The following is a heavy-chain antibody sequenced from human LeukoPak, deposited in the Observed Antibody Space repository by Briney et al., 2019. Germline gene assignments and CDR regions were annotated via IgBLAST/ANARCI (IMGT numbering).Heavy chain of an antibody. D-gene: IGHD5-12*01. CDR3: AKEWSSGYAPDVYNWFDP. J-gene: IGHJ5*02. Sequence: GGSLRLSCAASGFTFSSYGMHWVRQAPGKGLEWVSAISGSGGSTYYADSVKGRFTISRDNSKNTLYLQMNSLRAEDTAVYYCAKEWSSGYAPDVYNWFDPWGQGTQVTVSS. V-gene: IGHV3-23*01. CDR2: ISGSGGST. CDR1: GFTFSSYG.